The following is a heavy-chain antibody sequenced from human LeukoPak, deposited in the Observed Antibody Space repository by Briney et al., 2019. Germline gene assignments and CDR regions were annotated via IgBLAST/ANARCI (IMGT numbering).Heavy chain of an antibody. CDR1: GFTFSNFW. Sequence: GGSLRLSCGASGFTFSNFWMGWVRQAPGKGLEWVANIKQDGSDKYYVDSVKARFTISRDNAKNSLYLQMNSLRVEDTAVYYCARDQWGVATITGMDVWGQGTTVTVSS. CDR2: IKQDGSDK. CDR3: ARDQWGVATITGMDV. J-gene: IGHJ6*02. D-gene: IGHD3-10*01. V-gene: IGHV3-7*01.